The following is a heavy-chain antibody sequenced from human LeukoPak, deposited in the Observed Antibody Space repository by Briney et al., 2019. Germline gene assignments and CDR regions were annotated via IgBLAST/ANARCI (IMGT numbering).Heavy chain of an antibody. V-gene: IGHV5-51*01. CDR1: GYSVTSAW. CDR3: ATASSGAPTAFDY. CDR2: IYPGDSDT. D-gene: IGHD2-15*01. J-gene: IGHJ4*02. Sequence: ESLYISGPGSGYSVTSAWIGCLCQMPAKHLEKMGIIYPGDSDTRYSPSFQGQVTISADKSISTAYLQWSSLKASDTAMYYCATASSGAPTAFDYWGQGNLVTVSS.